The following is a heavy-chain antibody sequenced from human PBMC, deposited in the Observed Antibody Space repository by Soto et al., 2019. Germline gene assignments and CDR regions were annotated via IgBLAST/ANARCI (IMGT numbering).Heavy chain of an antibody. Sequence: QMQLQESGPGLVKPSQTLSLTCTVSGGSIRSGGHYWPWIRQLPGQGLEWIGYIYYSGRSYYSPALQCRLTLSVHTSQNQFSLRLTSVTAADTALYFCVVGLEDVVGGELDYWGQGALVTGSS. CDR3: VVGLEDVVGGELDY. J-gene: IGHJ4*02. V-gene: IGHV4-31*03. CDR1: GGSIRSGGHY. D-gene: IGHD2-15*01. CDR2: IYYSGRS.